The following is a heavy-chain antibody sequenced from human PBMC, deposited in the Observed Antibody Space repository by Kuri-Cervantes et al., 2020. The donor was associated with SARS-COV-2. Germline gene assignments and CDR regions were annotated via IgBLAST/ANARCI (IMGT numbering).Heavy chain of an antibody. V-gene: IGHV1-18*01. Sequence: ASVKVSCKASVYTFTSYCISWVRQAPGQGLEWMGWISAYNGNTNYAQKLQGRVTMTTETSTSTAYMELRSLRSDDTAVYYCARDKDFWSGPGVNWFDPWGQGTLVTVSS. J-gene: IGHJ5*02. CDR3: ARDKDFWSGPGVNWFDP. D-gene: IGHD3-3*01. CDR1: VYTFTSYC. CDR2: ISAYNGNT.